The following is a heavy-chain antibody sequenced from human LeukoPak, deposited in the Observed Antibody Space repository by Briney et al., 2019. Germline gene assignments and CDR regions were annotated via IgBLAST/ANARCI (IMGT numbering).Heavy chain of an antibody. CDR3: AKDRRYSGSYYYYYGMDV. D-gene: IGHD1-26*01. CDR1: GFTFSSYG. CDR2: ISYDGSNK. J-gene: IGHJ6*02. V-gene: IGHV3-30*18. Sequence: GRSLRLSCAASGFTFSSYGMHWVRQAPGKGLEWVAVISYDGSNKYYADSVKGRFTISRDNSKNTLYLQMNSLRAEDTAVYYCAKDRRYSGSYYYYYGMDVWGQGTAVTVS.